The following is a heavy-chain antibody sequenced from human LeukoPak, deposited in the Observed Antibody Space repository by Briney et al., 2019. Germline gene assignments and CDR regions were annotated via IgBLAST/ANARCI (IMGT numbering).Heavy chain of an antibody. CDR3: AKDHPISDYYGMDV. CDR2: ISYDGSNK. CDR1: GFTFSSYG. J-gene: IGHJ6*02. Sequence: GGSLRLSCAASGFTFSSYGMHWVRQAPGKGLEWVAVISYDGSNKYYADSVKGRFTISRDNSKNTLYLQMNSLRAGDTAVYYCAKDHPISDYYGMDVWGQGTTVTVSS. V-gene: IGHV3-30*18.